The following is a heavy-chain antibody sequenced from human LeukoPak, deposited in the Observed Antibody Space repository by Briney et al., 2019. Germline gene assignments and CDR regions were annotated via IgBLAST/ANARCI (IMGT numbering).Heavy chain of an antibody. Sequence: KPGRSLRLSCAASGFTFSSYSMNWVRQAPGKGLEWVSSISSSSSYIYYADSVKGRFTISRDNAKNSLYLQMNSLRAEDTAVYYCARDRSYDILTGYFIPVDAFDIWGQGTMVTVSS. V-gene: IGHV3-21*01. CDR1: GFTFSSYS. CDR2: ISSSSSYI. D-gene: IGHD3-9*01. CDR3: ARDRSYDILTGYFIPVDAFDI. J-gene: IGHJ3*02.